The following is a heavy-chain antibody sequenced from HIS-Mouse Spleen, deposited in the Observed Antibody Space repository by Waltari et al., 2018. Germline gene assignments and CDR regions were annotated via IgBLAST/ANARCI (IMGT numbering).Heavy chain of an antibody. V-gene: IGHV3-49*03. CDR3: TRDTGDRAFDI. CDR1: GFTFGDYA. Sequence: SLVQPGRSLRLSCTASGFTFGDYAMSWFRQAPGKGLEWVGFIRSKAYGGTTEYAASVKGRFTISRDDSKSIAYLQMNSLKTEDTAVYYCTRDTGDRAFDIWGQGTMVTVSS. CDR2: IRSKAYGGTT. D-gene: IGHD7-27*01. J-gene: IGHJ3*02.